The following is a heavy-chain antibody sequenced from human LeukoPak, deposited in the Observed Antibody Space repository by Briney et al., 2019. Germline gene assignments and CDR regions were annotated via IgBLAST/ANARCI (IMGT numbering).Heavy chain of an antibody. CDR3: AKATGNLGN. D-gene: IGHD1-1*01. J-gene: IGHJ4*02. CDR2: ISGSGGST. V-gene: IGHV3-23*01. Sequence: GGSLRLSCAASGFTFSSYAMSWVRQAPGKGLEWVSAISGSGGSTYYADSVKGRFTISRDNSKNTLYVQMNSLTAEDTAIYYCAKATGNLGNWGQGTLVTVSS. CDR1: GFTFSSYA.